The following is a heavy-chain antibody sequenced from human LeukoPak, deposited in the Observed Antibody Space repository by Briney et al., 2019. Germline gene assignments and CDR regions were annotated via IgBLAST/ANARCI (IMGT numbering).Heavy chain of an antibody. V-gene: IGHV4-34*01. CDR2: INHSGST. D-gene: IGHD6-19*01. CDR3: ARPYSSGWYDD. CDR1: GGSFSGYY. Sequence: SETLSLTCAVYGGSFSGYYWSWIRQPPGKGLEWIGEINHSGSTNYNPSLKSRVTISVDTSKNQFSLKLSSVTAADTAVYYCARPYSSGWYDDWGQGTLVTVSS. J-gene: IGHJ4*02.